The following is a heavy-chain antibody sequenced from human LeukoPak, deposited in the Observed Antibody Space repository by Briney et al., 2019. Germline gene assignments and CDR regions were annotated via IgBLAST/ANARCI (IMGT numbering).Heavy chain of an antibody. D-gene: IGHD4-23*01. J-gene: IGHJ4*02. CDR1: GFTFSSYA. CDR2: ISYDGSNK. CDR3: ARSYGGNSAFDY. V-gene: IGHV3-30-3*01. Sequence: PGRSLRLSCAASGFTFSSYAMHWVRQAPGKGLEWVAVISYDGSNKYYADSVKGRFTISRDNSKNTLYLQMNSLRAEDTAVYYCARSYGGNSAFDYWGQGTLVTVSS.